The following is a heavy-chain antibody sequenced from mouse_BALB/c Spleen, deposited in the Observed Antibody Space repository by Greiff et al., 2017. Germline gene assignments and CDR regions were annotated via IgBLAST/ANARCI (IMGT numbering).Heavy chain of an antibody. Sequence: EVQLQQSGAELVRPGALVKLSCKASGFNIKDYYMHWVKQRPEQGLEWIGWIDPENGNTIYDPKFQGKATLTADKSSSTAYMQLSSLTSDDSAVYFCAREEATEAMDYWGQGTSVTVSS. D-gene: IGHD6-1*01. CDR2: IDPENGNT. CDR3: AREEATEAMDY. CDR1: GFNIKDYY. J-gene: IGHJ4*01. V-gene: IGHV14-1*02.